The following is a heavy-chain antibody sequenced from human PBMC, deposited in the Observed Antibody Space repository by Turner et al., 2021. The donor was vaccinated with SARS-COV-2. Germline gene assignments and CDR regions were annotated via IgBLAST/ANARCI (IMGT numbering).Heavy chain of an antibody. V-gene: IGHV3-30*18. J-gene: IGHJ4*02. D-gene: IGHD4-4*01. CDR3: AKQQGLYSNPMYYFDY. CDR2: TSYDGSNK. CDR1: GFTFSSYG. Sequence: QVQLVASGGGVVQPAWSLGLSCAASGFTFSSYGMHWVGQDPGKGLEWVAVTSYDGSNKSYADSVKGRFTISRDNSKNTLYLQMISLRAEDTAVYYCAKQQGLYSNPMYYFDYWGQGTLVTVSS.